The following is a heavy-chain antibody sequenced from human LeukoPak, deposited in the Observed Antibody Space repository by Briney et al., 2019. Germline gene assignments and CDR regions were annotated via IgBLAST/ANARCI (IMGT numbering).Heavy chain of an antibody. Sequence: GGSLRLSCAASGFTFSNYAMSWVRQAPGKGLEWVSVISGSGGSTYYVDSVQGRFTISRDNSKNTLFLQMDSLRAEDTAVYYCAKGGFGRPFDYWGQGTLVTVSS. CDR1: GFTFSNYA. CDR2: ISGSGGST. V-gene: IGHV3-23*01. J-gene: IGHJ4*02. CDR3: AKGGFGRPFDY. D-gene: IGHD3-10*01.